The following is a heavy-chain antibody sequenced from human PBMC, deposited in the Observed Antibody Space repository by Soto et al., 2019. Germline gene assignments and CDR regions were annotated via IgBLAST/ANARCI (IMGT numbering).Heavy chain of an antibody. CDR3: ARGSDSSRWDSYYYGLDV. V-gene: IGHV1-8*01. D-gene: IGHD6-13*01. CDR2: MNPNSGNT. J-gene: IGHJ6*02. Sequence: GASVKVSCKTSGYIFTSYDINWARQATGQGLEWMGWMNPNSGNTGFAQKFQGRVPMTRHTSISTAYMELSSLTSEDTAVYYCARGSDSSRWDSYYYGLDVWGQGTTVTVSS. CDR1: GYIFTSYD.